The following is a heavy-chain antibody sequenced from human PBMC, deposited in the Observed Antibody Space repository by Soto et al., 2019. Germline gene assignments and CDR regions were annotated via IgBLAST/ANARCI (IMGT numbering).Heavy chain of an antibody. J-gene: IGHJ4*02. CDR3: ARSPKYYYGSGSYYTTQDY. Sequence: SETLSLTCAVYGGSFSGYYWSWIRQPPGKGLEWIGGINHSGSTNYNPSLKSRVTISVDTSKNQFSLKLSSVTAADTAVYYCARSPKYYYGSGSYYTTQDYWGQGTLVTVSS. CDR1: GGSFSGYY. CDR2: INHSGST. V-gene: IGHV4-34*01. D-gene: IGHD3-10*01.